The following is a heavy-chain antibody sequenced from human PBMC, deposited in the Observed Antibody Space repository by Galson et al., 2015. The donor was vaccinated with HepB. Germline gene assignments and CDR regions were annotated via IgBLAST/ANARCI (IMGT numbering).Heavy chain of an antibody. CDR2: IYSGGST. Sequence: SLRLSCAASGFTFSDYYMSWIRQAPGKGLEWVSVIYSGGSTYYADSVKGRFTISRDNSKNTLYLQMNSLRAEDTAVYYCASSPLYYYGMDVWGQGTTVTVSS. V-gene: IGHV3-53*01. J-gene: IGHJ6*02. CDR3: ASSPLYYYGMDV. CDR1: GFTFSDYY.